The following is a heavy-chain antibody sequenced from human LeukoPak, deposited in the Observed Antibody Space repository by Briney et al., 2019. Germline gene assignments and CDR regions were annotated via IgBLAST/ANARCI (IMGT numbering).Heavy chain of an antibody. Sequence: QPGGSLRLSCTASGFSFSSYSMNWVRQAPGKGLEWVSHISSLSRIYYADSVRGRCTISRDNAKNSLYLQLNSLRVEDTAVYFCARVDPGFLYTESMDVWGHGTTVTVSS. CDR1: GFSFSSYS. CDR2: ISSLSRI. V-gene: IGHV3-48*01. D-gene: IGHD3-3*01. J-gene: IGHJ6*02. CDR3: ARVDPGFLYTESMDV.